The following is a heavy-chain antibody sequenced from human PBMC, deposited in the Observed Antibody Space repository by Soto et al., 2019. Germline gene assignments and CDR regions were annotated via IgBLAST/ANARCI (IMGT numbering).Heavy chain of an antibody. J-gene: IGHJ6*02. CDR1: GFTFSTYW. CDR2: INSDGSST. Sequence: EVQLVESGGGLAQPGGSLRLSCAASGFTFSTYWIHWVRQAPGKGLVWVSRINSDGSSTNYADSVKGRFTISRDNAKNTLFLQMNSLRAEDTAAYYCARDRWGGGRDMDVWGQGTTVTVSS. CDR3: ARDRWGGGRDMDV. V-gene: IGHV3-74*01. D-gene: IGHD3-10*01.